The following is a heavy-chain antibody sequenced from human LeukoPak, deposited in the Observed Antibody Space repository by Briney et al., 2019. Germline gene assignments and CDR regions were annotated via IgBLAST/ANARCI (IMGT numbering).Heavy chain of an antibody. CDR3: ARDEGSGWDY. V-gene: IGHV3-7*01. D-gene: IGHD6-19*01. CDR2: IKEDGSEK. J-gene: IGHJ4*02. Sequence: GGSLRLSCAASGFTFDNYWMNWVRQAPGKGLEWVANIKEDGSEKNYVDSVKGRFTISRDNAKNSLYLEMNSLRAEDTAVYFCARDEGSGWDYWGQGTLVTVSS. CDR1: GFTFDNYW.